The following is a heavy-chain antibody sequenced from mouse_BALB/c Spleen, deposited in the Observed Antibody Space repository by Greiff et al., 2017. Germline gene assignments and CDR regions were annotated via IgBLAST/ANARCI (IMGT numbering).Heavy chain of an antibody. CDR1: GFTFSSYA. J-gene: IGHJ4*01. Sequence: EVKLVESGGGLVKPGGSLKLSCAASGFTFSSYAMSWVRQSPEKRLEWVAEISSGGSYTYYPDTVTGRFTISRDNAKNTLYLEMSSLRSEDTAMYYCARDWRRYYPMDYWGQGTSVTVSS. V-gene: IGHV5-9-4*01. CDR3: ARDWRRYYPMDY. CDR2: ISSGGSYT.